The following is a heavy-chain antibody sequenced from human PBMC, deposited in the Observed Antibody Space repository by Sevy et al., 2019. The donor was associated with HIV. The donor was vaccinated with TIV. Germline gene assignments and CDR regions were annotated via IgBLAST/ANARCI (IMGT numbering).Heavy chain of an antibody. J-gene: IGHJ6*02. V-gene: IGHV3-30*02. CDR1: GFTFSSYG. CDR3: AISRYCSGGSCYGADYYYGMDV. Sequence: GGSLRLSCAASGFTFSSYGMHWVRQAPGKGLEWVAFIRYDGSNKYYADSVKGRFTISRDNSKNTLYLQMNSLRAEDTAGYYCAISRYCSGGSCYGADYYYGMDVWGQGTTVTVSS. D-gene: IGHD2-15*01. CDR2: IRYDGSNK.